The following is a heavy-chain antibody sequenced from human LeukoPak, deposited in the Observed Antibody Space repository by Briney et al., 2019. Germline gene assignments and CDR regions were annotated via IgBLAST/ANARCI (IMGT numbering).Heavy chain of an antibody. CDR1: GYTFTSYY. CDR3: ATQLADYGGFDY. Sequence: GASVKVSCKASGYTFTSYYMHWVRQAPGQGLEWMGTINPSGGSTSYAQKFQGRVTMTRDTSTSTVYMELSSLRSEDTAVYYCATQLADYGGFDYWGQGTLVTVSS. D-gene: IGHD4-17*01. J-gene: IGHJ4*02. V-gene: IGHV1-46*01. CDR2: INPSGGST.